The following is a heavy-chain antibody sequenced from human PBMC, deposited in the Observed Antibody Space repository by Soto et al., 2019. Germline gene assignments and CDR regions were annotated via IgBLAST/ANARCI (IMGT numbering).Heavy chain of an antibody. J-gene: IGHJ4*02. V-gene: IGHV3-23*01. CDR1: GFTFSSYA. CDR2: IGGSGTST. Sequence: GGSLILSCAASGFTFSSYAMSWVRQPPGKGLEWVSAIGGSGTSTYYADSVKGRFTISRDNSKNTLFLQMNSLRDEDTAVYYCARLYCTTSCSYFDYWGQGTLVTVSS. D-gene: IGHD2-2*01. CDR3: ARLYCTTSCSYFDY.